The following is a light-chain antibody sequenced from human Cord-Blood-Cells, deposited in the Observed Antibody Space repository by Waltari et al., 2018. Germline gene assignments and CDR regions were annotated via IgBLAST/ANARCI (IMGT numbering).Light chain of an antibody. CDR2: EFS. CDR1: SSDVGGYNY. J-gene: IGLJ2*01. V-gene: IGLV2-14*01. Sequence: QSALTQPASVSGSPGQSITISCTGTSSDVGGYNYVSWYQQHPGKAPKLMIYEFSNRPSGVANRFSGSKSGNTASLTISGLQAEDEADYYCSSYTSSSTLVFGGVTKLTVL. CDR3: SSYTSSSTLV.